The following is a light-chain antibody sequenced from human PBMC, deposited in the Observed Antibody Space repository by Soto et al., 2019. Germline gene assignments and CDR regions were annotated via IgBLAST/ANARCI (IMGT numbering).Light chain of an antibody. Sequence: QTVVTQEPSFSVSPGGTVTLTCGLSSGSVSSTYYPSWYQQTPGQAPRTLIYSSITRSSGVPDRFSGSIIGSKAALTITGGQADDEADYYCVLYMGSGIWVFGGGTQLTVL. CDR2: SSI. CDR3: VLYMGSGIWV. V-gene: IGLV8-61*01. CDR1: SGSVSSTYY. J-gene: IGLJ3*02.